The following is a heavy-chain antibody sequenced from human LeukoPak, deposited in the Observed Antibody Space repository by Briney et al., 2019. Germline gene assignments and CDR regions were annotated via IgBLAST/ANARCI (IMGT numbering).Heavy chain of an antibody. CDR1: GFTFSSYS. J-gene: IGHJ4*02. CDR3: ARDEDYVWGSPEY. Sequence: GGSLRLSCAASGFTFSSYSMNWVRQAPGKGLEWVSSISSSSSSYIYYADSVKGRFTISRDNAKNSLYLQMNSLRAEDTAVYYCARDEDYVWGSPEYWGQGTLVTVSS. CDR2: ISSSSSSYI. D-gene: IGHD3-16*01. V-gene: IGHV3-21*01.